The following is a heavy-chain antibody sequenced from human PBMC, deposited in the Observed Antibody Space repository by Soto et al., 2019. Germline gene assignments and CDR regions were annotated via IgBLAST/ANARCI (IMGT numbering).Heavy chain of an antibody. J-gene: IGHJ4*02. CDR2: IYSGGST. V-gene: IGHV3-66*01. CDR1: GFTVRSSY. D-gene: IGHD3-10*01. CDR3: ARSLLWFGELRY. Sequence: EVQLVESGGGLVQPGGSLRLSCAASGFTVRSSYMSWVRQAPGKGLEWVSLIYSGGSTYYADSVKSRFTFSRDNSNNTLYLQMNSLRAEDTAVYYGARSLLWFGELRYWGQGTLVTVSS.